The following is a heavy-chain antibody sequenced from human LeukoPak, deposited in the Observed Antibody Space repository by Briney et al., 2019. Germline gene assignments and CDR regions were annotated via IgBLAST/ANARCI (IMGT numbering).Heavy chain of an antibody. V-gene: IGHV3-21*01. CDR3: ARAEGYGAIDY. CDR1: GFTFSSYS. CDR2: ISSSSSYI. J-gene: IGHJ4*02. D-gene: IGHD5-12*01. Sequence: GSLRLSCAASGFTFSSYSMNWVRQAPGKGLEWVSSISSSSSYIYYADSVKGRFTISRDNAKNSLYLQMNSLTAEDTAFYYCARAEGYGAIDYWGQGTLVTVSS.